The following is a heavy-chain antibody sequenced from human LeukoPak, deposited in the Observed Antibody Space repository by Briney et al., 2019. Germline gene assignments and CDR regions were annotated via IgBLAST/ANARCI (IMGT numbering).Heavy chain of an antibody. Sequence: GRSLRLSCAASGFTLDSYGMHWVRQAPGKGLERVAVIWYDGGNKYYADSVKGRFTISRDNSKNTLFLQMNSLRAEDTAVYYCARDRRYGEGIDYWGQGTLVTVSS. CDR1: GFTLDSYG. CDR3: ARDRRYGEGIDY. J-gene: IGHJ4*02. V-gene: IGHV3-33*01. D-gene: IGHD4-17*01. CDR2: IWYDGGNK.